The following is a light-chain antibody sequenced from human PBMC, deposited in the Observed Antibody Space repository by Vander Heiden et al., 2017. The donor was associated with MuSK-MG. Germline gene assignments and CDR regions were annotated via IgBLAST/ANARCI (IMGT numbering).Light chain of an antibody. V-gene: IGLV2-11*01. CDR3: CSYAGSYTFGV. J-gene: IGLJ2*01. CDR1: SSDVGGYNY. CDR2: DVS. Sequence: QSALTQPRSVSGSPGQSVTISCTGTSSDVGGYNYVSWYQQHPGKAPKLMSYDVSKRPSGVPDRFSGSKSGNTASLTISGLQAEDEADYYCCSYAGSYTFGVFGGGTKLTVL.